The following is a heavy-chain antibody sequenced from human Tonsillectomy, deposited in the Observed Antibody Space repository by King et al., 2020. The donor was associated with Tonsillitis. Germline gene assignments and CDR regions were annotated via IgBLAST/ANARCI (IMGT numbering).Heavy chain of an antibody. CDR1: GFTFGSYA. D-gene: IGHD3-10*01. J-gene: IGHJ4*02. Sequence: VQLVESGGGLVQPGGSLRLSCAASGFTFGSYAMSWVRQAPGKGLEWVSRISGSGGATDYADSVKGRFSISRDNSKNTLYLQMNSLRAEDTAVYFCAKEAYLVRGVMRDWGQGTRVTVSS. CDR3: AKEAYLVRGVMRD. V-gene: IGHV3-23*04. CDR2: ISGSGGAT.